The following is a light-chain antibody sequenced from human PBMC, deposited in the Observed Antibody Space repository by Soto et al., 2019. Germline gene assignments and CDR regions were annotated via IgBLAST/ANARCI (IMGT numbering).Light chain of an antibody. J-gene: IGKJ4*01. Sequence: EIVMTQSPATLSVSPGERATLSCRASQSVSSNLAWYQQKPGQAPRLLIYGASIRATGIPARFSVSGSGTEFTLPISSLQSEDFAVYYCQQYNNWLRGLTFGGGTKVEIK. CDR1: QSVSSN. V-gene: IGKV3D-15*01. CDR3: QQYNNWLRGLT. CDR2: GAS.